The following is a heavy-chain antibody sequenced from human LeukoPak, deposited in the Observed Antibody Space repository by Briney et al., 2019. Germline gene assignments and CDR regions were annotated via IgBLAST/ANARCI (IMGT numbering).Heavy chain of an antibody. CDR3: ARADFIDAGPYLIGP. CDR1: GYSFTDYY. Sequence: ASVKVSCKTSGYSFTDYYIHWVRQAPGQGLEWMGWINTKSGRTSSARKFQGRVTMTRDPSITTVYMDMAWLTSDDTAIYFCARADFIDAGPYLIGPWGQGTLVAVSS. D-gene: IGHD3-3*01. CDR2: INTKSGRT. J-gene: IGHJ5*02. V-gene: IGHV1-2*02.